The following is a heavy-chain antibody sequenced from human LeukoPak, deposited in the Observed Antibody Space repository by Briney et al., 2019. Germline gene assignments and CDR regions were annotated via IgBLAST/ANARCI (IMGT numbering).Heavy chain of an antibody. Sequence: GGSLRLSCAASGFTFSRYAMSWVRQAPGKGLVWVSAISGSGGSTYYADSVKGRFTISRDNSKNTLYLQMNSLRAEDTAVYYCAKAMVRGVFTYYYYMDVWGKGTTVTVSS. V-gene: IGHV3-23*01. CDR3: AKAMVRGVFTYYYYMDV. D-gene: IGHD3-10*01. J-gene: IGHJ6*03. CDR2: ISGSGGST. CDR1: GFTFSRYA.